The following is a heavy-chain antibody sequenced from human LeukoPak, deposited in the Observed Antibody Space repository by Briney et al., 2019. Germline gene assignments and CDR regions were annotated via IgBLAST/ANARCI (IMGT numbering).Heavy chain of an antibody. CDR3: ARDTDGDYEVY. V-gene: IGHV3-30-3*01. CDR1: GFTFSSYT. J-gene: IGHJ4*02. Sequence: GRSLRLSCAASGFTFSSYTMDWVRQAPGKGLGWVAVISNDGSNKYYADSVKGRFTISRDNSKNTLYLQMNSLRLEDTAVYYCARDTDGDYEVYWGQGTLVTVSS. CDR2: ISNDGSNK. D-gene: IGHD4-17*01.